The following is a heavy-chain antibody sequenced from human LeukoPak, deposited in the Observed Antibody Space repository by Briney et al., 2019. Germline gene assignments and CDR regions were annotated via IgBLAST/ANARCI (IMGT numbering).Heavy chain of an antibody. V-gene: IGHV1-2*02. J-gene: IGHJ4*02. CDR1: GYSFSGYY. CDR2: IKPNGGDT. D-gene: IGHD1-26*01. Sequence: GASVKVSCKASGYSFSGYYINWVRQAPGQGLEWMGWIKPNGGDTNYPQKFRGRITMTRDTSISTVYMELKSLTSDDTAAYYCARGDEWELAVDFWGQGTLITVSS. CDR3: ARGDEWELAVDF.